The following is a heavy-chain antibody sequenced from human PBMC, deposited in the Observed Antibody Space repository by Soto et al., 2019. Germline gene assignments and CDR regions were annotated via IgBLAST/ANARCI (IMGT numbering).Heavy chain of an antibody. Sequence: GESLKISCKGSGYSFTSYWIGWVRQMPGKGLEWMGIIYPGDSDTRYSPSFQGQVTISADKSISTAYLQWSSLKASDTAMYYCARHMTTLNLGMGLVKHVAIDIWGQGTMVT. CDR3: ARHMTTLNLGMGLVKHVAIDI. D-gene: IGHD4-17*01. J-gene: IGHJ3*02. CDR1: GYSFTSYW. V-gene: IGHV5-51*01. CDR2: IYPGDSDT.